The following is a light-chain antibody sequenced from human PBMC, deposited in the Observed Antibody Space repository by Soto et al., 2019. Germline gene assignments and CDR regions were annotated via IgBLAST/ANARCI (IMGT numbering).Light chain of an antibody. CDR3: QQYDNLPLT. Sequence: DIQMTQSPSSLSASLGDIVTITCRASQSISTYLNWYQQKAGLAPKLLIYAASSLQTGVPSRFSGSGSGTEFTLTISSLQPEDFATYYCQQYDNLPLTFGGGTKVDI. V-gene: IGKV1-39*01. CDR1: QSISTY. CDR2: AAS. J-gene: IGKJ4*01.